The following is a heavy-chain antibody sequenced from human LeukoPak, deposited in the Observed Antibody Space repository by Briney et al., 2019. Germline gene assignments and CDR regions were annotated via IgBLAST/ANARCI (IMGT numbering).Heavy chain of an antibody. Sequence: ASVKVSCKASGYTFTSYDINWVRQATGQGLEWMGWINAGNGNTKYSQKFQGRVTITRDTSASTAYMELSSLRSEDTAVYYCARMLHYYDSSGYQHWGQGTLVTVSS. J-gene: IGHJ1*01. CDR3: ARMLHYYDSSGYQH. V-gene: IGHV1-3*01. CDR2: INAGNGNT. D-gene: IGHD3-22*01. CDR1: GYTFTSYD.